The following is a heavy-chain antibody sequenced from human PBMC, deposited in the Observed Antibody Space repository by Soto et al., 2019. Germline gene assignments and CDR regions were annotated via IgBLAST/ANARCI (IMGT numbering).Heavy chain of an antibody. CDR3: AKDLREMATIRPDY. CDR2: ITYNRSDK. CDR1: GFTFSSYS. Sequence: HPGGSLRLSCAASGFTFSSYSMNWVRQAPGKGLEWVAVITYNRSDKNYGDSVKGRFTISRENSKNMVYLQMNSLRAEDTAVYYCAKDLREMATIRPDYWGQGILVTVSS. V-gene: IGHV3-30*18. D-gene: IGHD5-12*01. J-gene: IGHJ4*02.